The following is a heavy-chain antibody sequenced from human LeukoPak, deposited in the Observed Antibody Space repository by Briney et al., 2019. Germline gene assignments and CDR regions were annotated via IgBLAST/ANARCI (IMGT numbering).Heavy chain of an antibody. V-gene: IGHV3-21*01. Sequence: GGSLRLSCAASGFTFSSYSMNWVRQAPGKGLEWVSSISSSSSYIYYADSVKGRFTISRDNAKNSLYLQMNSLRAEDTAVYYCARDSRGYYDFLSHDSTEGNWFDPWGQGTLVTVSS. CDR1: GFTFSSYS. CDR2: ISSSSSYI. D-gene: IGHD3-3*01. CDR3: ARDSRGYYDFLSHDSTEGNWFDP. J-gene: IGHJ5*02.